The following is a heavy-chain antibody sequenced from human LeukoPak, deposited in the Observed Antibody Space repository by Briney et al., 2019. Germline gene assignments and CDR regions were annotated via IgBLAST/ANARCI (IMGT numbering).Heavy chain of an antibody. Sequence: ASVKVSCKASGYTFTSYGISWVRQAPGQGLEWMGWISAYNGNINYAQKLQGRVTMTTDTSTSTAYMELRSLRSDDTAVYYCARDRSYYYDSSGYPPSDYWGQGTLVTVSS. CDR2: ISAYNGNI. V-gene: IGHV1-18*01. J-gene: IGHJ4*02. CDR1: GYTFTSYG. CDR3: ARDRSYYYDSSGYPPSDY. D-gene: IGHD3-22*01.